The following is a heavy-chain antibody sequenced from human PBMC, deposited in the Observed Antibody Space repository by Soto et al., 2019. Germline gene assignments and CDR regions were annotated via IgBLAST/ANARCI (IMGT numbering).Heavy chain of an antibody. CDR1: GFTFCSYG. V-gene: IGHV3-33*01. Sequence: GGSLRLSCAASGFTFCSYGMHWVRQAPDRGLEWVAIIWYDGSNKYYPDSVKGRFTISRDNSKNTLFLQMNSLRAEDTAVYYCARDPGDYYFDYWGQGTLVTVS. J-gene: IGHJ4*02. CDR3: ARDPGDYYFDY. CDR2: IWYDGSNK.